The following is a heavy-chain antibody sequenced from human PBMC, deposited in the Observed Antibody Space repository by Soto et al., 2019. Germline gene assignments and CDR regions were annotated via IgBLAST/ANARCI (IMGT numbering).Heavy chain of an antibody. CDR2: ISSSGSTI. CDR1: VFTFSSYE. D-gene: IGHD2-15*01. J-gene: IGHJ4*02. Sequence: GGSLRLSCAASVFTFSSYEMNWVRQAPGKGLEWVSYISSSGSTIYYADSVKGRFTISRDNAKNSLYLQMNSLRAEDTAVYYCARGSRYHYFDYWGQGTLVTVSS. V-gene: IGHV3-48*03. CDR3: ARGSRYHYFDY.